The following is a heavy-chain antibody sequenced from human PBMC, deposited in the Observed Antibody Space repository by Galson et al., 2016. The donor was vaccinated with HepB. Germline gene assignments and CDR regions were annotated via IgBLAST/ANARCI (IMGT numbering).Heavy chain of an antibody. CDR3: ARDRSGWHNVDS. Sequence: SVKVSCKASGGTFNTYAISWVRQAPGQGLEWIGGVMPIFGTADYAQKFQGRVTLTTDGSTSTAYMELSGLRSDDTAVYYCARDRSGWHNVDSWGQGTLVTVSS. V-gene: IGHV1-69*05. CDR2: VMPIFGTA. CDR1: GGTFNTYA. D-gene: IGHD6-19*01. J-gene: IGHJ4*02.